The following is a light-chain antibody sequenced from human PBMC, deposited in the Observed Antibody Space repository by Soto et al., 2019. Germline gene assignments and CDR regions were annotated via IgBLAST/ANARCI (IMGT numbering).Light chain of an antibody. CDR3: MPALQTPPWT. Sequence: DIVMTQSPLSLPVTPGEPASISCRSSQSLLHSNVYNYLDCYLQKPGQSPQLLIYLGSNRASGVPDRFSGSGSGTDFTLKISRVEAEDVGVYYCMPALQTPPWTFGQGTKVEIK. CDR1: QSLLHSNVYNY. J-gene: IGKJ1*01. CDR2: LGS. V-gene: IGKV2-28*01.